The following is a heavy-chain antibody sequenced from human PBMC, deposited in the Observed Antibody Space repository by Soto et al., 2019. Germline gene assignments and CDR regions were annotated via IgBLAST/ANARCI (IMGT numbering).Heavy chain of an antibody. J-gene: IGHJ4*01. CDR1: GDSISTYY. CDR3: ARRLPLKPRYCFDY. Sequence: QVQLQESGPGLVKPSETLSLTCTVSGDSISTYYWTWIRQPPGKGLEWSGFVDYSGSTNYNPSLTSRAPLSLDTPNTQFSLNLSSFTAADTAVYYCARRLPLKPRYCFDYWSQGALVTVSS. V-gene: IGHV4-59*08. CDR2: VDYSGST. D-gene: IGHD2-21*01.